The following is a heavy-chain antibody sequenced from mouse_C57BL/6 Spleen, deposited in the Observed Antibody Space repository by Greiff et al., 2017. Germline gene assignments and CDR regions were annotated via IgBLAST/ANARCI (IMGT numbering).Heavy chain of an antibody. CDR2: IDPEDGDT. CDR1: GFNINDYY. D-gene: IGHD2-4*01. V-gene: IGHV14-2*01. CDR3: ARSYEYDESYAMDY. J-gene: IGHJ4*01. Sequence: EVQLVESGAELVKPGASVKLSCTASGFNINDYYMHWVKQRTEQGLEWIGRIDPEDGDTNYAPKFQGKATITADKASNTAYLQTSSLTYENTALYYSARSYEYDESYAMDYESHGVAVTVSS.